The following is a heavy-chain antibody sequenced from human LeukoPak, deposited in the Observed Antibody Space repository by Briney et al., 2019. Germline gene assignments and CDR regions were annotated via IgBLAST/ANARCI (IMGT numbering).Heavy chain of an antibody. D-gene: IGHD3-16*02. CDR3: ARDEYDYVWGSYRLIDY. CDR1: GYTFTSYG. Sequence: GASVKVSCKASGYTFTSYGISWVRQAPGQGLEGMGWISAYNGNTNYAQKLQGRVTMTTDTSTSTAYIELRSLRSDDTAVYYCARDEYDYVWGSYRLIDYWGQGTLVTVSS. J-gene: IGHJ4*02. V-gene: IGHV1-18*01. CDR2: ISAYNGNT.